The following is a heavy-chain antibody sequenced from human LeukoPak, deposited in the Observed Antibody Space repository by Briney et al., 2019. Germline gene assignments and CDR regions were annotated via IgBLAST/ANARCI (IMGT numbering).Heavy chain of an antibody. CDR2: IRAGGDTT. Sequence: GGSLRLSCTASGFTFRTYAMIWVRQAPGKGLEWVSAIRAGGDTTVYADAVRGRFTISRDNSNNALYLQMNELRADDTAVYYCARDPNGDYIGAFDFWGQGTMVTASS. D-gene: IGHD4-17*01. CDR1: GFTFRTYA. J-gene: IGHJ3*01. V-gene: IGHV3-23*01. CDR3: ARDPNGDYIGAFDF.